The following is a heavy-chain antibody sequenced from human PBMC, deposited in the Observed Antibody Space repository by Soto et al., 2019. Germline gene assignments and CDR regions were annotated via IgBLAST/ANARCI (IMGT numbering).Heavy chain of an antibody. CDR1: GFTFSSYA. J-gene: IGHJ6*02. V-gene: IGHV3-30-3*01. CDR3: ARDSYYDSSGYHDYYYYYGMDV. Sequence: PGGSLRLSCAASGFTFSSYAMHWVRQAPGKGLEWVAVISYDGSNKYYADSVKGRFTISRDNSKNTLYLQMNSLRAEDTAVYYCARDSYYDSSGYHDYYYYYGMDVWGQGTTVTVSS. D-gene: IGHD3-22*01. CDR2: ISYDGSNK.